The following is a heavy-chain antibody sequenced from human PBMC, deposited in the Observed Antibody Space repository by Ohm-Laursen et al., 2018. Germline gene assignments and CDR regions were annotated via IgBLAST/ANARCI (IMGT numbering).Heavy chain of an antibody. Sequence: GSLRLSCSASGFTLRSYAMTWVRQAPGKGLEWVSTISGRGGTTFHADSVKGRFTISRDNSKNTLYLQMSSLRAEDTAVYYCTTGGYYDSSGYYYGHPPHLDYWGQGTLVTVSS. D-gene: IGHD3-22*01. CDR3: TTGGYYDSSGYYYGHPPHLDY. J-gene: IGHJ4*02. CDR2: ISGRGGTT. V-gene: IGHV3-23*01. CDR1: GFTLRSYA.